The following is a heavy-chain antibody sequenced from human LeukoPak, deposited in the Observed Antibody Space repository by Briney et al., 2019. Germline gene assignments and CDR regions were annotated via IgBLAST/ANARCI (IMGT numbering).Heavy chain of an antibody. CDR3: AKEMQWQRRVCDY. D-gene: IGHD6-19*01. V-gene: IGHV3-23*01. CDR1: GFTFSSYA. Sequence: HPGGSVRLSCAASGFTFSSYAMSWVRQAPGKGREWVSAINGSGGSTYYADSVKGRFTISRDKSKTTLYLQMKSPRDEATAVYDCAKEMQWQRRVCDYWGQGTLVTVSS. CDR2: INGSGGST. J-gene: IGHJ4*01.